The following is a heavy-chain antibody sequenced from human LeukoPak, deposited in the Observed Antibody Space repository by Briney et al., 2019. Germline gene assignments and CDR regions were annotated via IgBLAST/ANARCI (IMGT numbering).Heavy chain of an antibody. D-gene: IGHD6-6*01. CDR3: ISSVSRATNADY. V-gene: IGHV3-21*01. CDR2: ISSSSSDI. Sequence: GGSLRLSCAASGFTFRTHAMNWVRQAPGKGLEWVSCISSSSSDIYYADSVKGRFTISRDNAKNSLYLHMSSLRAEDTAVYYCISSVSRATNADYWGQGTLVTVSS. J-gene: IGHJ4*02. CDR1: GFTFRTHA.